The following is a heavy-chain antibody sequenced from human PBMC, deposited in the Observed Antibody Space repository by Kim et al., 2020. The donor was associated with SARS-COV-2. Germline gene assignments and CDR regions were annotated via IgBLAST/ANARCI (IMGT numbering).Heavy chain of an antibody. Sequence: GGSLRLSCSTSGFTFDDYAMHWVRQPPGKGLEWVSCISRSSGRKGYADSVKGRFTISRDNAKTSLSLQMNSLTAEDTALYYCAGGGGGVWGVPLYWRQGT. D-gene: IGHD2-21*02. J-gene: IGHJ4*02. CDR3: AGGGGGVWGVPLY. CDR1: GFTFDDYA. V-gene: IGHV3-9*01. CDR2: ISRSSGRK.